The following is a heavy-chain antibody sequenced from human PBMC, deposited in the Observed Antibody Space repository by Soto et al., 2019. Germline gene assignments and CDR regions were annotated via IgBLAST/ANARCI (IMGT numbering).Heavy chain of an antibody. CDR1: GGTFSSYA. V-gene: IGHV1-69*13. D-gene: IGHD3-3*01. CDR3: ARRDKSGFLLCFDN. Sequence: GASVKVSCKASGGTFSSYAISWVRQAPGQGLEWMGGIIPIFGTANYAQKFQGRVTITADESTSTAYMWLSSLRSEDTAVYYCARRDKSGFLLCFDNWGQGTVVTVSS. J-gene: IGHJ4*02. CDR2: IIPIFGTA.